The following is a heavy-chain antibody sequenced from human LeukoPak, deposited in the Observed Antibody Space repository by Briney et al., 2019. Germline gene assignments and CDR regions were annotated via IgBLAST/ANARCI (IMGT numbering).Heavy chain of an antibody. CDR3: ARETRVRWTDY. CDR1: EFPFSNYG. V-gene: IGHV3-23*01. D-gene: IGHD5-24*01. J-gene: IGHJ4*02. CDR2: ISTSGGST. Sequence: PGGTLRLSCAASEFPFSNYGMSWVRQAPGKGLEWVSSISTSGGSTYYADSVKGRFTISRDNAKNSLYLQMNSLRAEDTAVYYCARETRVRWTDYWGQGILVTVSS.